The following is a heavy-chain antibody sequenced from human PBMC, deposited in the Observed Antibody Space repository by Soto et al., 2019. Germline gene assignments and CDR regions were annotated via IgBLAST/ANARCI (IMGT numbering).Heavy chain of an antibody. CDR2: IYSGGST. V-gene: IGHV3-53*01. CDR1: GFSVTANY. J-gene: IGHJ4*02. Sequence: EVQVVESGGGLIQPGGSLRLSCEVSGFSVTANYMSWVRQAPEKGLEWVSVIYSGGSTYYVDSVKGRFSISRDISKNTLYLQMNSLRAEDTPVYYCHGYGYWGQGTLVTVSS. CDR3: HGYGY. D-gene: IGHD5-12*01.